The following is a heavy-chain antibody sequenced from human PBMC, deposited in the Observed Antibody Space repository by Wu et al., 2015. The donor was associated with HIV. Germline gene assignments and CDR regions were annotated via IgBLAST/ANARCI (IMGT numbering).Heavy chain of an antibody. D-gene: IGHD4-11*01. V-gene: IGHV1-69*11. CDR1: GYTFTSYG. Sequence: QVQLVQSGAEVKKPGASVKVSCKASGYTFTSYGISWVRQAPGQGLEWMGRIIPIIGTANYAQKFQGRVTITADESTSTAYMELSSLRSEDTAIYYXARNRDLQYFYFYYMDVVGVKGPRSPSP. CDR3: ARNRDLQYFYFYYMDV. CDR2: IIPIIGTA. J-gene: IGHJ6*03.